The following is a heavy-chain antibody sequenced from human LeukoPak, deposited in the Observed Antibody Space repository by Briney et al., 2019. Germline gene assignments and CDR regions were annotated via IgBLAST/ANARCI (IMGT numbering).Heavy chain of an antibody. Sequence: NTSETLSLTCTVSGGSISSISYYWGWIRQPPGKGLEWIGSIYYSGCTNYNPSLKSRVTISVDTSKNHFSLNLSSVTAADTALYYCARAEDSSGYSLDYWGQGTLVTVSS. CDR2: IYYSGCT. D-gene: IGHD3-22*01. CDR1: GGSISSISYY. J-gene: IGHJ4*02. V-gene: IGHV4-39*02. CDR3: ARAEDSSGYSLDY.